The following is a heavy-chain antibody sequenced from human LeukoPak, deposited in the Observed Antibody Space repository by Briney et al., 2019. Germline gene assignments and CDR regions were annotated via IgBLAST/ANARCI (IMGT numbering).Heavy chain of an antibody. D-gene: IGHD6-19*01. Sequence: ASVKVSCKVSGYTLTELSMHWVRQAPGKGLEWMGGFDPEDGETIYAQKFQGRVTMTEDTSTDTAYMELSSLRSEDTAVYYCATDLGQSSGWGRGYYFDYWGQGTLVTVSS. J-gene: IGHJ4*02. CDR3: ATDLGQSSGWGRGYYFDY. V-gene: IGHV1-24*01. CDR2: FDPEDGET. CDR1: GYTLTELS.